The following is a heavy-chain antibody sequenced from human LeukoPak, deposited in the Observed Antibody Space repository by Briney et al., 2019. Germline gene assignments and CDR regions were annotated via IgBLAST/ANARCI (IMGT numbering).Heavy chain of an antibody. Sequence: GESLKISCKGSGYSFTSFWIGWVRQLPGKGLEWMGIIYPGDSDSRYSPSFQGQVTISADKSISTAYLQWSNLKASDTAMYYCARHFIQGGSGSYFRGIDYWGQGTLVTVSS. V-gene: IGHV5-51*01. J-gene: IGHJ4*02. D-gene: IGHD3-10*01. CDR1: GYSFTSFW. CDR2: IYPGDSDS. CDR3: ARHFIQGGSGSYFRGIDY.